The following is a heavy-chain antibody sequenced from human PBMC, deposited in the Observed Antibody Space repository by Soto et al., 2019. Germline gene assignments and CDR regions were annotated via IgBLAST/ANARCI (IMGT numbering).Heavy chain of an antibody. CDR3: ASPRLSSDGTTPIDY. CDR2: ISYDGRNK. D-gene: IGHD1-1*01. J-gene: IGHJ4*02. CDR1: GFTFSSYA. Sequence: QVQLVESGGGVVQPGRSLRLSCAASGFTFSSYAMHWVRQAPGKGLEWVAVISYDGRNKYYADSVKGRFTISRDNSKNSLYRQMNSLRAEDTAVYYCASPRLSSDGTTPIDYWGQGTLVTVSS. V-gene: IGHV3-30*04.